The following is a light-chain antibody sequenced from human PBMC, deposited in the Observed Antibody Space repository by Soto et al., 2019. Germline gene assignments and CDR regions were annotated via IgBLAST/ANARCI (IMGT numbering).Light chain of an antibody. Sequence: QSALTQPPSASGSPGQSVTISCTGTSSDVGGYNSVSWYQQHPGKAPKLMIYEVNKRPSGVPDRFSGSKSGNTASLTVSGLHPEDEADYYCSSFTRSRTIIFGGGTKLTVL. V-gene: IGLV2-8*01. J-gene: IGLJ2*01. CDR2: EVN. CDR3: SSFTRSRTII. CDR1: SSDVGGYNS.